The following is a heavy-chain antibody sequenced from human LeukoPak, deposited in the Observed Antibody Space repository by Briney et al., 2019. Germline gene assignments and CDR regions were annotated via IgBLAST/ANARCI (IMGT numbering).Heavy chain of an antibody. V-gene: IGHV1-2*02. J-gene: IGHJ3*01. D-gene: IGHD3-3*01. Sequence: ASVKVSCKASGYTFTGYYVHWVRQAPGQGLEWMGWINPNSGGTNYAQKFQGRVTMTRDTSISTAYMELSRLRSDDTAVYYCARVMWAFRPLGRASVWSGLSHWGQGTMVTVSS. CDR2: INPNSGGT. CDR3: ARVMWAFRPLGRASVWSGLSH. CDR1: GYTFTGYY.